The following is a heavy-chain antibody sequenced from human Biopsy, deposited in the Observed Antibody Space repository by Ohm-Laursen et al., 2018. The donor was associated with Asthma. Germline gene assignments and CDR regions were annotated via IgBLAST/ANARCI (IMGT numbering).Heavy chain of an antibody. V-gene: IGHV1-18*04. CDR2: ISGYNGDT. D-gene: IGHD2-15*01. CDR1: GYTFSNYA. J-gene: IGHJ5*02. Sequence: ASVKVSCKASGYTFSNYAISWVRQAPGQGLEWMGWISGYNGDTKFAQNVKGRLSLTTDTSTSTAYMELRSLTPDDTAVYYCVRDKVVVVPGSKGPTDWFDPWGQGTLVTVSS. CDR3: VRDKVVVVPGSKGPTDWFDP.